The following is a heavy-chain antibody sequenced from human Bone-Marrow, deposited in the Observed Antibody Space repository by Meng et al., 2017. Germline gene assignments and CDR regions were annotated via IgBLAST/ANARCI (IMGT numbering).Heavy chain of an antibody. CDR1: GGTFSSYA. Sequence: SVKVSCKASGGTFSSYAISWVRQAPGQGLEWMGGIIPIFGTANYAQKFQGRVTITADKSTSTAYMELSSLRSEDTAVYYCARGWLQFRFFFDYWGQGTLVTFSS. CDR2: IIPIFGTA. D-gene: IGHD5-24*01. CDR3: ARGWLQFRFFFDY. V-gene: IGHV1-69*06. J-gene: IGHJ4*02.